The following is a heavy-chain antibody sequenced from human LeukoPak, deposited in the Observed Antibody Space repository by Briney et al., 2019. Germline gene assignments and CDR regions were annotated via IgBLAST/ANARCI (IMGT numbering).Heavy chain of an antibody. Sequence: SETLSLTCAVYGGSFSGYYWSWIRQPPGKGLEWIGEINHSGSTNYNPSLKSRVTISVDTSKNQFSLKLSSVTAADTAVYYCARGRIAVAGTKNYFDYWGQGTLVTVSS. CDR1: GGSFSGYY. J-gene: IGHJ4*02. D-gene: IGHD6-19*01. CDR2: INHSGST. CDR3: ARGRIAVAGTKNYFDY. V-gene: IGHV4-34*01.